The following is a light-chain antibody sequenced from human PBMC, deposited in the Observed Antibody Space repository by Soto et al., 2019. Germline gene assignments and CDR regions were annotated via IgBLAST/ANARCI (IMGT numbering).Light chain of an antibody. CDR2: EVS. Sequence: QSALTQPPSASGSPGQSVTISCTGTSSDVGGYNYVSWYQQHPGKAPKLMIYEVSKRPSGVPDRFSGSKSGNTASLTVSGLQAGDEADYYCSSYAGSNEVVFGGGTKLTVL. CDR1: SSDVGGYNY. CDR3: SSYAGSNEVV. V-gene: IGLV2-8*01. J-gene: IGLJ2*01.